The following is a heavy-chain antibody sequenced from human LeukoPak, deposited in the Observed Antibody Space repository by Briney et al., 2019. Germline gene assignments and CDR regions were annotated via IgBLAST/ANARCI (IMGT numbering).Heavy chain of an antibody. J-gene: IGHJ6*02. CDR2: ISYDGSNK. D-gene: IGHD3-22*01. CDR3: AKEAGRGTSGYGWGMDV. Sequence: RGSPRLSRAASRVTFTSYGTRSVCQTPRKGLWWGAVISYDGSNKYYADSVKGRFTISRDNSKNTLYLQMNSLRAEDTAVYYCAKEAGRGTSGYGWGMDVWGQGTTVTVSS. V-gene: IGHV3-30*18. CDR1: RVTFTSYG.